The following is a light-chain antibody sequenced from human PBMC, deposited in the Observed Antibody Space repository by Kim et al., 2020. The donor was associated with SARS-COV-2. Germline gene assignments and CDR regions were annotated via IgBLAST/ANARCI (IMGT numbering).Light chain of an antibody. CDR3: QSYDSTSHV. Sequence: NFMLTQPHSVSESPGKTVTISCTRSSGGIGSNYVQWYQQRPGSAPTTVIYESNQRPSGVPDRFSGSIDTSSNSASLTISGLKTEDEADYYGQSYDSTSHVFGGGTKLTVL. CDR2: ESN. V-gene: IGLV6-57*04. CDR1: SGGIGSNY. J-gene: IGLJ3*02.